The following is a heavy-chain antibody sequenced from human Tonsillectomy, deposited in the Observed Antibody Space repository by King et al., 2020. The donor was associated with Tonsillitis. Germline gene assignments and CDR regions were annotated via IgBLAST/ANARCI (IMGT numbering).Heavy chain of an antibody. J-gene: IGHJ4*02. CDR2: IIPILGMA. CDR1: GGTFSSYE. Sequence: VQLVESGAEVKKPGSSVKVSCKASGGTFSSYEINWVRQAPGQGLEWMGKIIPILGMANYAQKFQGRVTITADKSTSTAYMELSSLRSEDTAVYYCARGGSVREMATIKPRLGMDYWGQGTLVTVSS. CDR3: ARGGSVREMATIKPRLGMDY. V-gene: IGHV1-69*09. D-gene: IGHD5-24*01.